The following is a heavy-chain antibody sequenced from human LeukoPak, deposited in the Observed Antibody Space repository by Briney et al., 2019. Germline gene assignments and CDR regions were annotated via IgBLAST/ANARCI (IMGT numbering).Heavy chain of an antibody. CDR2: VNADGGNT. D-gene: IGHD1-26*01. V-gene: IGHV3-23*01. CDR1: GFTFDNYR. CDR3: TKRVKYGGTWDHFAD. Sequence: PGGPLRLSCAASGFTFDNYRMSWVRQAPGKGLEWVSTVNADGGNTYYADSVKGRFTISRDNSKSTLILQMNSLRVEDTALYYCTKRVKYGGTWDHFADWGQGTLVTVSS. J-gene: IGHJ4*02.